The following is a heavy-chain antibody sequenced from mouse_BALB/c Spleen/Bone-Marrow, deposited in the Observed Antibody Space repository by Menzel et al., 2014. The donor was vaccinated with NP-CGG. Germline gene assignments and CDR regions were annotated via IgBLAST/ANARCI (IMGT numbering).Heavy chain of an antibody. D-gene: IGHD2-3*01. V-gene: IGHV1-18*01. CDR1: GYSFTGYT. CDR2: INPYNGGT. CDR3: ARWNDGYTLYCYAMDY. Sequence: EVQLQQSGPELVKPGASMKISCKASGYSFTGYTMNWVKQSHGKNLEWIGLINPYNGGTSYNQKFKGKATLTVDKSSSTAYMVLLSLTSEDSAVYYCARWNDGYTLYCYAMDYWGQGPSVTVSS. J-gene: IGHJ4*01.